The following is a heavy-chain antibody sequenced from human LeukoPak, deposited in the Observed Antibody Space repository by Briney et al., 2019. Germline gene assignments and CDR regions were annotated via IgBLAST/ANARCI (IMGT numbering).Heavy chain of an antibody. CDR3: AREVGYYDGSGSGDAFDI. J-gene: IGHJ3*02. CDR1: GGSFSGYY. CDR2: INHSGST. V-gene: IGHV4-34*01. D-gene: IGHD3-22*01. Sequence: KASETLSLTCAVYGGSFSGYYWSWIRQPPGKGLEWIGEINHSGSTNYNPSLKSRVTISVDTSKNQFSLKLSSVTAADTAVYYCAREVGYYDGSGSGDAFDIWGQGTMVTVSS.